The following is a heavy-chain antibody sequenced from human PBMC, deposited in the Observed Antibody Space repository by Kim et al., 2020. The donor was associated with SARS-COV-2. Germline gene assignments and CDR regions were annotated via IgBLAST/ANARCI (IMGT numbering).Heavy chain of an antibody. J-gene: IGHJ3*02. D-gene: IGHD2-21*01. CDR3: SRDRLFGALEI. CDR2: IYSGGST. V-gene: IGHV3-53*01. Sequence: GGSLRLSCAASGFTVSSNYMSWVRQAPGKGLEWVSVIYSGGSTYYADSVKGRCTISSDNSKNTLYPQKNSLRAEDTAVYSCSRDRLFGALEIWGQGTMVT. CDR1: GFTVSSNY.